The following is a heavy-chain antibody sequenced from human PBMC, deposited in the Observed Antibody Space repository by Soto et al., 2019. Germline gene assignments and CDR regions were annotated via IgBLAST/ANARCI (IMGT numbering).Heavy chain of an antibody. D-gene: IGHD1-20*01. CDR1: GGSISSGDDV. Sequence: QVQLQESGPGLVKPSQTLSLTCPVSGGSISSGDDVWTWIRQPPGKGLEWIGYIYYSGSTYYNPSLKSRLTMSVDTSKNQFSLKLSSVTAADTAVYYCARDRAKWKDYYYYGMDVWGQGTTVTVSS. V-gene: IGHV4-30-4*01. CDR2: IYYSGST. J-gene: IGHJ6*02. CDR3: ARDRAKWKDYYYYGMDV.